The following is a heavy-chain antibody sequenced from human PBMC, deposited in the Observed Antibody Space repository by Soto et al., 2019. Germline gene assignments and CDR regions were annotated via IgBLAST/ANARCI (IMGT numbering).Heavy chain of an antibody. CDR1: GYTFTSYG. V-gene: IGHV1-18*01. D-gene: IGHD1-26*01. J-gene: IGHJ5*02. CDR2: ISAYNGNT. Sequence: QVQLVQSGAEVKKPGASVKVSCKASGYTFTSYGISWVRQAPGQGLEWMGRISAYNGNTNNGQKLQGRVTMTTDTSTSTAYFELRSLRSADTGVYYCARVVGALGQWFDPWGQGSLVNVSS. CDR3: ARVVGALGQWFDP.